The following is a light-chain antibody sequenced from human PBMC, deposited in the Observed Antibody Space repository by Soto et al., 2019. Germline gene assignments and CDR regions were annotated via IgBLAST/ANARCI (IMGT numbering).Light chain of an antibody. Sequence: EIVMTQSPATLSVSPGERATLSCRASQSVSSNLAWYQQKPGQAPRLLIYGACTSATGIPARFSGSGSGTEFTLTISSRQSEDFAVYYCQQYNNWPGTFGQGTKLEIK. V-gene: IGKV3-15*01. CDR3: QQYNNWPGT. CDR1: QSVSSN. CDR2: GAC. J-gene: IGKJ2*01.